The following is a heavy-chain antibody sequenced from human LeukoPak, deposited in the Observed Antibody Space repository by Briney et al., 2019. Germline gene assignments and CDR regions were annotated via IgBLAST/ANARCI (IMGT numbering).Heavy chain of an antibody. J-gene: IGHJ4*02. CDR1: GASINNNF. Sequence: SETLSLSCTVPGASINNNFWTWIRQPPGKGLEWIGEINHSGSTNYNPSLKSRVTISVDTSKNQFSLKLSSVTAADTAVYYCASRNIAAWSYFDYWGQGTLVTVSS. CDR3: ASRNIAAWSYFDY. CDR2: INHSGST. D-gene: IGHD5-12*01. V-gene: IGHV4-34*01.